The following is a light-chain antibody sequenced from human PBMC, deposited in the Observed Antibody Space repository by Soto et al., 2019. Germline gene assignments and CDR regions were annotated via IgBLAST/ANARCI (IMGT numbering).Light chain of an antibody. CDR3: QSYDSSLSAVV. CDR1: SSNIGAGYD. CDR2: GNS. V-gene: IGLV1-40*01. Sequence: QSVLTQPPSVSGAPGQRVTISCTGSSSNIGAGYDVHWYQQLPGTAPKLLIYGNSNRSSGVPDRFSGSKSGTSASLAITGLQAEDEGDYYCQSYDSSLSAVVFGGGTKLTVL. J-gene: IGLJ2*01.